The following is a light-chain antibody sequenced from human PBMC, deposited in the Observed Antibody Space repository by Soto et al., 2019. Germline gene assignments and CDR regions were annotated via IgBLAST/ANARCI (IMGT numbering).Light chain of an antibody. CDR2: DAS. V-gene: IGKV3-11*01. CDR3: QQRSNWPPL. J-gene: IGKJ4*01. CDR1: QSVSSY. Sequence: EIVLTQSPATLSLSPGERATLSCRASQSVSSYLAWYQQKPGQAPRLLINDASNMATGIPARFSGSGSGTDFTLTISSLEPEDFAVYYCQQRSNWPPLFGGGTKVEIK.